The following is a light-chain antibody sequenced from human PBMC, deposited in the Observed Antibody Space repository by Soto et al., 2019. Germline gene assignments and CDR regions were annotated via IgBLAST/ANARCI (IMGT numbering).Light chain of an antibody. CDR3: QQYNKWPPYT. V-gene: IGKV3-15*01. J-gene: IGKJ2*01. CDR1: QSVSSN. CDR2: GAS. Sequence: EIVMTQSPATLSVSPGERATLSCRASQSVSSNLAWYQQKPGQAPRLLIYGASTSATGIPARFSGSGSGTEFTLPISSLQSEDFAVYYCQQYNKWPPYTFGQGTKLEIK.